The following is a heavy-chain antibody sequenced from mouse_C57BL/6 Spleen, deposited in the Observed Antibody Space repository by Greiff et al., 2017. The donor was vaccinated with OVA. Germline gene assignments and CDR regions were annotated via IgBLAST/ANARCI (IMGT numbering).Heavy chain of an antibody. J-gene: IGHJ3*01. V-gene: IGHV1-82*01. D-gene: IGHD1-1*01. CDR3: SRDDGSFLWFAY. CDR2: IYPGDGDT. Sequence: QVQLQQSGPELVKPGASVKLSCTASGYAFSSSWMNWVRQRPGKGLEWIGRIYPGDGDTNYNGKFKGKATLTADKSSSTAYMQLSSLTSEDSAVYVCSRDDGSFLWFAYWGQGTLVTVSA. CDR1: GYAFSSSW.